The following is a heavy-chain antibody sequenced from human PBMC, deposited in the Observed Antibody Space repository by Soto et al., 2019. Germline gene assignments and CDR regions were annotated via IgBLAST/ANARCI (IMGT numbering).Heavy chain of an antibody. CDR3: ARSVTSSGLFNLPPIVY. Sequence: GGSLRLACAASGFTFSSYGMHWVRQAPGKGLEWVAVIWYDGSNKYYADSVKGRFTISRDNSKNTLYLQMNSLRAEDTAVYYCARSVTSSGLFNLPPIVYWGQGTLVTVSS. V-gene: IGHV3-33*01. J-gene: IGHJ4*02. CDR1: GFTFSSYG. CDR2: IWYDGSNK. D-gene: IGHD3-16*02.